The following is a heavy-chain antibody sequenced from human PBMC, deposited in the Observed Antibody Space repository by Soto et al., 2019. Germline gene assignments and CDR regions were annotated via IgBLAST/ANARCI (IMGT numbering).Heavy chain of an antibody. CDR1: GFTVSSNY. Sequence: GGSLRLSCAASGFTVSSNYMSWVRQAPGKGLEWVSVIYSGDSTYYADSGKGKFTNPRVNSKNTQYLQMNSLKAEETAVYYCARVTDYYDLLTGHLPGYFDYWGQGTLVTVSS. D-gene: IGHD3-9*01. V-gene: IGHV3-66*01. CDR3: ARVTDYYDLLTGHLPGYFDY. CDR2: IYSGDST. J-gene: IGHJ4*02.